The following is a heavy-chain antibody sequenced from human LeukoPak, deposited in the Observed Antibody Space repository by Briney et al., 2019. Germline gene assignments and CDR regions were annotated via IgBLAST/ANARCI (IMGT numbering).Heavy chain of an antibody. CDR1: GFTFSSYS. Sequence: PGRSLRLSCAASGFTFSSYSMNWVRQAPGKGLEWVSSISSSSSSYIYYADSVKGRFTISRDNAKNSLYLQMNSLRAEDTAVYYCARDCSSTSCYAFDIWGQGTMVTVSS. CDR2: ISSSSSSYI. CDR3: ARDCSSTSCYAFDI. D-gene: IGHD2-2*01. V-gene: IGHV3-21*01. J-gene: IGHJ3*02.